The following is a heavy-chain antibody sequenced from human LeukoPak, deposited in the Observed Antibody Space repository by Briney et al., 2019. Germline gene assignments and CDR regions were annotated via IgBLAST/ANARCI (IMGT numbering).Heavy chain of an antibody. Sequence: PSETLSLTCTVSGGSISSYYWSWIRQPPGKGLEWIGYIYYSGSTNYNPSLKSRVTISVDTSKNQFSLKLSSVTAADTAVYYCERWRRGSGHRSLGYGFNWGQGTLVTASS. CDR2: IYYSGST. CDR1: GGSISSYY. J-gene: IGHJ4*02. D-gene: IGHD6-19*01. CDR3: ERWRRGSGHRSLGYGFN. V-gene: IGHV4-59*01.